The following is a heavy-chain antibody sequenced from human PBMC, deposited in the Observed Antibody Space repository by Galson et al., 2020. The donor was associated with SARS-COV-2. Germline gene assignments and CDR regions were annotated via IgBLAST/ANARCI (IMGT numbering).Heavy chain of an antibody. V-gene: IGHV3-74*01. Sequence: TGGSLRLSCTASGFTFSNMWLHWVRQAPGKGLTWVSRINPDGRDTAYADSVRGRFTISRDNARNTVYLQMNSLRAEDTAMYYCVRGRDCGGNSCNGLPYYGMDVWGQGTMVTVSS. J-gene: IGHJ6*02. CDR1: GFTFSNMW. CDR2: INPDGRDT. CDR3: VRGRDCGGNSCNGLPYYGMDV. D-gene: IGHD2-21*02.